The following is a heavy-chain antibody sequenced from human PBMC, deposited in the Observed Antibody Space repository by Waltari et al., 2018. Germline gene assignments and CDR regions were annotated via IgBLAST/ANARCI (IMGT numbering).Heavy chain of an antibody. V-gene: IGHV1-8*01. CDR3: ARDFGSSWYYYYYYMDV. Sequence: QVQLVQSGAEVKKPGASVKVSCKASGYTFTSYDINWVRQAPGQGLEWMGWMNPNSGNTGYAQKFQGRVTMTRNTSISTAYMELSSLRSEDTAVYYCARDFGSSWYYYYYYMDVWGKGTTVTVSS. J-gene: IGHJ6*03. D-gene: IGHD6-13*01. CDR1: GYTFTSYD. CDR2: MNPNSGNT.